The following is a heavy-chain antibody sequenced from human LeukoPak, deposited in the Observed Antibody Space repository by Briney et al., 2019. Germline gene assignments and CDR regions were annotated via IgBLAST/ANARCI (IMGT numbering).Heavy chain of an antibody. Sequence: GGSLRLSCAASGFTFSYYGMHWVRQAPGKGLEWVAFIRYDESKKFYGDSVKGRFTISRDNSKNTLYLQMNSLRTEDTAVYCCAKSHLPNAYSGTYYCDYWGQGTLITVSS. CDR3: AKSHLPNAYSGTYYCDY. D-gene: IGHD1-26*01. CDR1: GFTFSYYG. V-gene: IGHV3-30*02. CDR2: IRYDESKK. J-gene: IGHJ4*02.